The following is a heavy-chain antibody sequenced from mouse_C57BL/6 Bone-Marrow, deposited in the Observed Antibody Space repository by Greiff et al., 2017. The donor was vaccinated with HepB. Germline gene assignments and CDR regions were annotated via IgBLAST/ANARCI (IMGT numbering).Heavy chain of an antibody. Sequence: VQLQESGAELARPGASVKMSCKVSGYTFTSYTMNWVKKRPGQGLEWIGYINPSSGYTKYNQKFKDKATLTADKSSSTADMQLSRLTSEDSAVYYCAKNYSNYYAMDYWGQGTSVTVSS. CDR1: GYTFTSYT. V-gene: IGHV1-4*01. CDR3: AKNYSNYYAMDY. D-gene: IGHD2-5*01. CDR2: INPSSGYT. J-gene: IGHJ4*01.